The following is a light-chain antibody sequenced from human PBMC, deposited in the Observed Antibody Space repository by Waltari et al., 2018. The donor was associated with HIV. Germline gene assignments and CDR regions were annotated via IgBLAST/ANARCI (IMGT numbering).Light chain of an antibody. CDR1: TSILYSSNNKNY. Sequence: DIVMTQSPDSLAVSLGERATINCKSSTSILYSSNNKNYLAWYQQKPGQPPKLLIYWASTRESGVPDRFSGSGSGTDFTLTISSLQAEDVAVYYCQQYDSTPLTFGGGTKVEIK. CDR2: WAS. V-gene: IGKV4-1*01. CDR3: QQYDSTPLT. J-gene: IGKJ4*01.